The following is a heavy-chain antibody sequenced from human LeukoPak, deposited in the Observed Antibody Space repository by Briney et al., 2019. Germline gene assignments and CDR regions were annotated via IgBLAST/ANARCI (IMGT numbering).Heavy chain of an antibody. D-gene: IGHD3-10*01. CDR2: ISGSGGST. CDR3: AIEAYYYGSGSYADFDY. CDR1: GFTFSSYA. Sequence: GGSLRLSCAASGFTFSSYATSWVRQAPGKGLEWVSAISGSGGSTYYADSVKGRFTISRDNSKNTLYLQMNSLRAEDTAVYYCAIEAYYYGSGSYADFDYWGQGTLVTVSS. V-gene: IGHV3-23*01. J-gene: IGHJ4*02.